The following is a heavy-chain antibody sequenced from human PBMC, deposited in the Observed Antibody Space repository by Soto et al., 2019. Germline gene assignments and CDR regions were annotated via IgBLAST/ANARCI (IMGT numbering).Heavy chain of an antibody. D-gene: IGHD1-26*01. CDR3: ARFNSGNYYEAFDI. J-gene: IGHJ3*02. V-gene: IGHV4-4*02. CDR1: GGSISSSNW. CDR2: SYHRGST. Sequence: QVQLQESGPGLVKPSGTLSRTCAVSGGSISSSNWWGWVRQPPGKGLEWIGESYHRGSTNYNPSLTSRVPISVDKSKTPFSLKLSSVTAADTAVYYCARFNSGNYYEAFDIWGQGTMVTVSS.